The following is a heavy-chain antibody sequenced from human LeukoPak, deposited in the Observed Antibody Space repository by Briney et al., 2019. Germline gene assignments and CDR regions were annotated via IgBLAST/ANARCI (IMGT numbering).Heavy chain of an antibody. V-gene: IGHV3-53*01. J-gene: IGHJ3*02. D-gene: IGHD2-8*01. Sequence: GGSLRLSCAASGFRVSSDYMSWVRQAPGNGLEWVSVIYSGGSTYYADSVKGRFTISRDNSKNTLYLQMNSLRVEDTAMYYCARDLRDNGAFDIWGQGTMVTVSS. CDR1: GFRVSSDY. CDR2: IYSGGST. CDR3: ARDLRDNGAFDI.